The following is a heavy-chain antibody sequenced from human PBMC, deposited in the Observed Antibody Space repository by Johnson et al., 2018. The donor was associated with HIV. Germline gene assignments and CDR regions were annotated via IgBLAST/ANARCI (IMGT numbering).Heavy chain of an antibody. D-gene: IGHD6-25*01. CDR3: AKGGQRALHDAFDF. Sequence: VQLVESGGGVVQPGKSLRLSCAASGFTFSNYGMHWVRQAPGKGLEWVAVIWYDGSYKYYADSVKGRFTISRDNSKNTLYLQMNSLRAEDTAVYYCAKGGQRALHDAFDFWGQGKMVTVSS. V-gene: IGHV3-33*06. CDR1: GFTFSNYG. J-gene: IGHJ3*01. CDR2: IWYDGSYK.